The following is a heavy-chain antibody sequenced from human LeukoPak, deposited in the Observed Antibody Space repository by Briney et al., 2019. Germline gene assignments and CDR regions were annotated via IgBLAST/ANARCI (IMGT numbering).Heavy chain of an antibody. Sequence: ASVKVSCKVSGHSHTDLSIHWVRQAPGKGLEWMGGFDIEDAETIYGQEFEGRVIMTEDTATETAYMELSSLKYEDTAVYYCVAEVIEVTMGDYWGQGTLVTVSS. CDR1: GHSHTDLS. V-gene: IGHV1-24*01. D-gene: IGHD4-11*01. CDR3: VAEVIEVTMGDY. J-gene: IGHJ4*02. CDR2: FDIEDAET.